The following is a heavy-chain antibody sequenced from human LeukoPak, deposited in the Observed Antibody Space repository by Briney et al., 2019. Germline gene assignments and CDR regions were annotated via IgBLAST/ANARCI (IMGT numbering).Heavy chain of an antibody. J-gene: IGHJ4*02. V-gene: IGHV3-23*01. CDR1: GFTFSSYA. CDR3: ATEWLEEEYYFDY. D-gene: IGHD6-19*01. CDR2: ISGSGGST. Sequence: PGGSLRLSCAASGFTFSSYAMSWVRQAPGKGLGWVSAISGSGGSTYYADSVKGRFTISRDNSKNTLYLQMNSLRAEDTAVYYCATEWLEEEYYFDYWGQGTLVTVSS.